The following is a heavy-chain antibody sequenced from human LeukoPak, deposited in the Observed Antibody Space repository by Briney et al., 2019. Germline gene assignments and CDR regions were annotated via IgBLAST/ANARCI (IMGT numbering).Heavy chain of an antibody. CDR2: IYHSGST. J-gene: IGHJ4*02. D-gene: IGHD3/OR15-3a*01. Sequence: SQTLSLTCAVSGGSISSGGYSWSWNRQPPGKGLEWIGYIYHSGSTYYNPSLKSRVTISVDRSKNQFSLKLSSATAADTAVYYCARGGSSYDFWSGYLGGLFDYWGQGTLVTVSS. V-gene: IGHV4-30-2*01. CDR3: ARGGSSYDFWSGYLGGLFDY. CDR1: GGSISSGGYS.